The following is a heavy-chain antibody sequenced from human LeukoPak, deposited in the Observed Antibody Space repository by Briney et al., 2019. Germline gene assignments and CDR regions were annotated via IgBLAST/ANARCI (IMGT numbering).Heavy chain of an antibody. CDR1: GFTFSGAA. V-gene: IGHV3-73*01. Sequence: GGSLTLSCAASGFTFSGAAMHWVRQASGKGLERVGRIRSKANSYATVYAASVKGRFTISRDDSKNTAYLQMNSLKTEDTAVYYCTRTSDILTGYTPREAYYYYYHMDVWGKGTTVTISS. CDR3: TRTSDILTGYTPREAYYYYYHMDV. D-gene: IGHD3-9*01. J-gene: IGHJ6*03. CDR2: IRSKANSYAT.